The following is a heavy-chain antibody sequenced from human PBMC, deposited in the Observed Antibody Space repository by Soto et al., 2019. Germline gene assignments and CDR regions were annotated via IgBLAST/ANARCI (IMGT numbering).Heavy chain of an antibody. Sequence: GGSLRLSCAVSGFTFSSFWMHWVRQAPGEGLVKVSRINTDGSSTSYADSGKGRFTISRDNAKNTLYLQMNSLRVEDTAMYYCAKRGVDTFGLSYWGQGTLVTVSS. CDR2: INTDGSST. CDR3: AKRGVDTFGLSY. V-gene: IGHV3-74*01. J-gene: IGHJ4*02. CDR1: GFTFSSFW. D-gene: IGHD3-10*01.